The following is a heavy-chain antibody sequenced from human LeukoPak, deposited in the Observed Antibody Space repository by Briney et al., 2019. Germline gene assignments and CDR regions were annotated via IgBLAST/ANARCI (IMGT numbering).Heavy chain of an antibody. J-gene: IGHJ4*02. V-gene: IGHV1-2*02. CDR1: GYSFVDYS. Sequence: ASVKVSCKTSGYSFVDYSIHWVRQAPGQGLEWMGWINPKSGGSKYAQNFQGRVTMTRDTSISTAYMELSRLRSDDTAVYYCARDPEYGDYVDYWGQGTLVTVSS. D-gene: IGHD4-17*01. CDR2: INPKSGGS. CDR3: ARDPEYGDYVDY.